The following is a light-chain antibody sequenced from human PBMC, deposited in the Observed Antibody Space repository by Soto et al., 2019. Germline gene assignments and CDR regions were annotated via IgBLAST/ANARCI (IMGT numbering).Light chain of an antibody. Sequence: QSALTQPASVSGSPGQSITISCTGTSSDVGGYNYVSWYQHHPGKAPKLLIYDVSNRPSGISNRFSGSKSDNPASLTISGLQPEDEVDYYCSSYTTSNTRQIVFGTGTKVTVL. CDR3: SSYTTSNTRQIV. J-gene: IGLJ1*01. V-gene: IGLV2-14*03. CDR1: SSDVGGYNY. CDR2: DVS.